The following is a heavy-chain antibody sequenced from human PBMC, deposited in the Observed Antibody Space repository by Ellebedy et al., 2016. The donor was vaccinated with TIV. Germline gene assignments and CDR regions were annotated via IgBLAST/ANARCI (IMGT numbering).Heavy chain of an antibody. CDR2: IYYSGDT. CDR1: GGSLSRSSYY. CDR3: ARNPPTYNWVDS. J-gene: IGHJ5*01. Sequence: PSETLSLTCTVSGGSLSRSSYYWGWFRQPPGKGLEWIGNIYYSGDTDYNPSLKSRVPISVDTSKNQFSLKRRSVTAADTAVYYCARNPPTYNWVDSWGQGTLVTVSS. V-gene: IGHV4-39*01.